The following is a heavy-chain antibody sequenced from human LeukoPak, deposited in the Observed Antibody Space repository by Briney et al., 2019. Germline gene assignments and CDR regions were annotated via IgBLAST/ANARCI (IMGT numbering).Heavy chain of an antibody. CDR2: IWYDGSNK. Sequence: GGSLRLSCAASGFTFSSYGMHWVRQAPGKGLEWVAVIWYDGSNKYYADSVKGRFTISRDNSKNTLYLQMNSLRAEDTAVYYCASIHGSSGLHAFDIWGQGTMVTVSS. CDR3: ASIHGSSGLHAFDI. CDR1: GFTFSSYG. V-gene: IGHV3-33*01. J-gene: IGHJ3*02. D-gene: IGHD3-22*01.